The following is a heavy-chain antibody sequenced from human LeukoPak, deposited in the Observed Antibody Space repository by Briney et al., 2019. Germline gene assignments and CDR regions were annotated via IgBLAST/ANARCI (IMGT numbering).Heavy chain of an antibody. J-gene: IGHJ4*02. CDR3: ARTDSSGYYYLGPHFDY. V-gene: IGHV3-53*01. CDR1: GFTVSSDY. D-gene: IGHD3-22*01. Sequence: GGSLRLSCAASGFTVSSDYMSWVRQAPGKGLEWVSVIYSGGSTYYADSVKGRFTISRDNSKNTLYLQMNSLRAEDTAVYYCARTDSSGYYYLGPHFDYWGQGTLVTVSS. CDR2: IYSGGST.